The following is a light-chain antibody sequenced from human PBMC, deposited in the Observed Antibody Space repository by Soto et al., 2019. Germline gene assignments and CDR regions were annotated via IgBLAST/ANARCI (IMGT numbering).Light chain of an antibody. CDR3: QTLGNGIQV. J-gene: IGLJ3*02. CDR2: INYDGTD. V-gene: IGLV4-69*01. Sequence: QPVLTQSPSASASLGASVKLTCSLSSVYITYAIAWHQQQPGTGPRFLMKINYDGTDTKGDDFFDRFSGSSSGAERHLTISSLQSEEEADYYCQTLGNGIQVFGGGPKLTVL. CDR1: SVYITYA.